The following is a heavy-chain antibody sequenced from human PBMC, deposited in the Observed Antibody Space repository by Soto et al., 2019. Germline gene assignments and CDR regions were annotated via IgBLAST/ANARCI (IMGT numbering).Heavy chain of an antibody. V-gene: IGHV3-33*01. J-gene: IGHJ6*02. CDR1: GFTFSSYG. Sequence: SGFTFSSYGMHWVRQAPGKGLEWVAVIWYDGSNKYYADSVKGRFTISRDNSKNTLYLQMNSLRAEDTAVYYCARVNSSTYYDFWSGYYEYYYGMDVWGQVTTVTSP. D-gene: IGHD3-3*01. CDR3: ARVNSSTYYDFWSGYYEYYYGMDV. CDR2: IWYDGSNK.